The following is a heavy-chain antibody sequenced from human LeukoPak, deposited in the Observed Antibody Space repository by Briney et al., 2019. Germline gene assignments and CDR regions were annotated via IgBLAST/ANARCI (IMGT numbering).Heavy chain of an antibody. J-gene: IGHJ5*02. CDR3: ARDRIVGVVKDNWFDP. V-gene: IGHV4-4*07. CDR2: IYTSGST. Sequence: TSETLSLTCTVSGGSISSYYWSWIRQPAGKGLEWIGRIYTSGSTNYNPSLKSRVTMSVDTSKNQFSLKLSSVTAADTAVYYCARDRIVGVVKDNWFDPWGQGTLVTDSS. D-gene: IGHD1-26*01. CDR1: GGSISSYY.